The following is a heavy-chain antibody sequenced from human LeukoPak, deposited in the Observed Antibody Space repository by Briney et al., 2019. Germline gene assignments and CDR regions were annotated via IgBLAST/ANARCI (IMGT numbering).Heavy chain of an antibody. D-gene: IGHD3-10*02. V-gene: IGHV3-23*01. CDR2: ISGSGGST. J-gene: IGHJ5*02. Sequence: GGSLRLSCAASGFAFSIYGMSWVRQAPGKGLEWVSAISGSGGSTYYADSVKGRFTISRDNSKNTLYLQMNSLRAEDTAVYYCAKDQEVPMYWFDPWGQGTLVTVSS. CDR1: GFAFSIYG. CDR3: AKDQEVPMYWFDP.